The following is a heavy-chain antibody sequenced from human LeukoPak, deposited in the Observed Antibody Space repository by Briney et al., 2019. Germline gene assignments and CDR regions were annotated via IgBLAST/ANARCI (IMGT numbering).Heavy chain of an antibody. CDR3: AKDRVVVTTTFDY. CDR1: GFTFSSYG. Sequence: GGSLRLSWAASGFTFSSYGMHWVRQAPGKGLGWVAFIRYDGSNKYYADSVKGRFTISRDNSKNTLYLQMNSLRAEDTAVYYCAKDRVVVTTTFDYWGQGTLVTVSS. D-gene: IGHD2-21*02. V-gene: IGHV3-30*02. CDR2: IRYDGSNK. J-gene: IGHJ4*02.